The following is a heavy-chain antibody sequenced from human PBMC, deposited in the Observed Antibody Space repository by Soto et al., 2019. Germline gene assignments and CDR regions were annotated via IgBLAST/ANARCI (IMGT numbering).Heavy chain of an antibody. Sequence: SETLSLTCTVSGGSISSGGYYWSWIRQHPGKGLEWIGYIYYSGSTYYNPSLKSRVTISVDTSKNQFSLKLSSVTAADTAVYYCARRFYYESSGYLNSGFDPWGQGTLLTVSS. J-gene: IGHJ5*02. CDR2: IYYSGST. D-gene: IGHD3-22*01. CDR1: GGSISSGGYY. V-gene: IGHV4-31*03. CDR3: ARRFYYESSGYLNSGFDP.